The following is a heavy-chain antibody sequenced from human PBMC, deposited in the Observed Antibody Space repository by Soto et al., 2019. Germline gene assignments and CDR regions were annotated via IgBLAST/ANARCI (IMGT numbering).Heavy chain of an antibody. Sequence: EVQLLESGGGLVQPGGSLRLSGAASGFTFSNYARSWVRQAPGKGLEWVSAITSSGGATYYADSARGRFTISRDNSNNTVSLQMNSLRDEDTAVYYCAKEVPNATSKVLTLDYWGQGVLVTVSS. J-gene: IGHJ4*02. CDR2: ITSSGGAT. CDR3: AKEVPNATSKVLTLDY. D-gene: IGHD2-21*02. CDR1: GFTFSNYA. V-gene: IGHV3-23*01.